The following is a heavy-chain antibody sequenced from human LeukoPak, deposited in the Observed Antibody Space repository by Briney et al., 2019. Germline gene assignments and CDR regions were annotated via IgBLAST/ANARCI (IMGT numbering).Heavy chain of an antibody. J-gene: IGHJ4*02. V-gene: IGHV3-23*01. CDR1: GFTLSHFA. Sequence: GGSLRLSCRASGFTLSHFAISWVRPAPGKGLEWVSGISNGGGNTNYADSVKVRFTISRDNAKNTVYLQMDSLRAEDTAIYYCAKGDSSAYFSPLDSWGQGTLVIVSS. D-gene: IGHD3-22*01. CDR2: ISNGGGNT. CDR3: AKGDSSAYFSPLDS.